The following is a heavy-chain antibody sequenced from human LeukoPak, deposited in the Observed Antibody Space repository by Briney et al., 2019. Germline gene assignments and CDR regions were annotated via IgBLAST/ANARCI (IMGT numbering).Heavy chain of an antibody. J-gene: IGHJ5*02. Sequence: SETLSLTCAVYGGSFSGYYWSWIRQPPGKGLEWIGEINHSRSTNYNPSLKSRVTISVDTSKNQFSLKLSSVTAADTAVYYCARGVYDYVWGSYRLDREEPWGQGTLVTVSS. CDR3: ARGVYDYVWGSYRLDREEP. CDR2: INHSRST. V-gene: IGHV4-34*01. D-gene: IGHD3-16*02. CDR1: GGSFSGYY.